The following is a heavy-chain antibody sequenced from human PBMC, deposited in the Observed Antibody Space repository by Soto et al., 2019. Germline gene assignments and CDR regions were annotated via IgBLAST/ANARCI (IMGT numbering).Heavy chain of an antibody. CDR1: GGSISSYY. CDR2: IYYSGST. CDR3: ARGADGLYHHDY. D-gene: IGHD2-2*01. J-gene: IGHJ4*02. V-gene: IGHV4-59*08. Sequence: SETLSLTCTVSGGSISSYYWSWIRQPPGKGLEWIGYIYYSGSTNYNPSLKSRVTISVDTSKNQFSLKLSSVTAADTAVYYCARGADGLYHHDYWGQGALVTVSS.